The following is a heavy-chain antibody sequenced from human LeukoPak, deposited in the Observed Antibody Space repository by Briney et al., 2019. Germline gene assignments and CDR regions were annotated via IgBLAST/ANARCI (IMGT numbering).Heavy chain of an antibody. D-gene: IGHD1-14*01. CDR2: IYYSGST. CDR1: GGSISSSSYY. V-gene: IGHV4-39*07. Sequence: SETLSLTCTVSGGSISSSSYYWGWIRQPPGKGLEWIGSIYYSGSTYYNPSLKSRVTISVDTSKNQFSLKLSSVTAADTAVYYCNRYYYYYMDVWGKGTTVTVSS. J-gene: IGHJ6*03. CDR3: NRYYYYYMDV.